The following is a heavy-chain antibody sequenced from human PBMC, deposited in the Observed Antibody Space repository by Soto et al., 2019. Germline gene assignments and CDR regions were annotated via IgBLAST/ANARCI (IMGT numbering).Heavy chain of an antibody. CDR1: GGTFSSYA. D-gene: IGHD3-10*01. CDR2: IIPIFGTA. Sequence: QVQLVQSGAEVKKPGSSVKVSCKASGGTFSSYAISWVRQAPGQGLEWMGGIIPIFGTANYAQKFQGRVTITADESTSTAYMELSSLRSEDTAVYYCARDDELSGAVHYYYYGMAFWGQGTTVTVSS. V-gene: IGHV1-69*01. J-gene: IGHJ6*02. CDR3: ARDDELSGAVHYYYYGMAF.